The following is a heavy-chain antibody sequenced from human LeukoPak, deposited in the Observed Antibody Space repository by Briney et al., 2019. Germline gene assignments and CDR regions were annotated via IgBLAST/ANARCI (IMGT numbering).Heavy chain of an antibody. J-gene: IGHJ3*02. Sequence: SETLSLNCTVSGGSISSYYWSWIRQPPGKGLEWIGYIYYSGSTNYNPSLKSRVTISVDTSKNQFSLKLSSVTAADTAVYYCARDHYDSSGYWSFDIWGQGTMVTVSS. D-gene: IGHD3-22*01. CDR2: IYYSGST. CDR1: GGSISSYY. V-gene: IGHV4-59*01. CDR3: ARDHYDSSGYWSFDI.